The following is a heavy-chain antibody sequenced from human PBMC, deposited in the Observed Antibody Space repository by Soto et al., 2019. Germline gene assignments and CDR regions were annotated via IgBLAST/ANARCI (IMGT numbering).Heavy chain of an antibody. V-gene: IGHV1-69*01. D-gene: IGHD3-3*01. Sequence: QVLLVQSGAEVKKPGSSVKISCKASGGSFGNSAINWVRQTPGQGLEWLGGFIPVYRTLNYAQKFQGRVTITADESTGTAYMPLRSLASNDTAVYYCATGVIWIGDFPVDSWGQGTRVTVSS. CDR2: FIPVYRTL. CDR3: ATGVIWIGDFPVDS. CDR1: GGSFGNSA. J-gene: IGHJ4*02.